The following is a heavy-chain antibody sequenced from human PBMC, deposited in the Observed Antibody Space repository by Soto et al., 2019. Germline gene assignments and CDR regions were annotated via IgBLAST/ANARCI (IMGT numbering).Heavy chain of an antibody. CDR1: GFTFINYA. J-gene: IGHJ2*01. D-gene: IGHD2-21*01. Sequence: DVQLLESGGDSVQPGGSVRLSCAGSGFTFINYAMNWVRQAPGKGLEWVSTISGGGDATFFADSVMGRFTFSRDNSKNTVTLQMNSLGVDDSAVYYCARKVVGSTSRPDYWYFDLWGRGTLVTVSS. CDR3: ARKVVGSTSRPDYWYFDL. V-gene: IGHV3-23*01. CDR2: ISGGGDAT.